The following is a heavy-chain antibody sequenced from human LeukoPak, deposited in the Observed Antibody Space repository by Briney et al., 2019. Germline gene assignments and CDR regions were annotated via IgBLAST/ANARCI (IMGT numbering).Heavy chain of an antibody. CDR2: ISSSSSYI. D-gene: IGHD3-9*01. V-gene: IGHV3-21*01. CDR3: ARRTQYYDILTGDYDAFDI. Sequence: PGGSLRLSCAASGFTFSSYSMNWVRQAPGKGLEWVSSISSSSSYIYYADSVKGRFTISRDNAKNSLYLQMNSLRAEDTAVYYCARRTQYYDILTGDYDAFDIWGQGTMVTVSS. CDR1: GFTFSSYS. J-gene: IGHJ3*02.